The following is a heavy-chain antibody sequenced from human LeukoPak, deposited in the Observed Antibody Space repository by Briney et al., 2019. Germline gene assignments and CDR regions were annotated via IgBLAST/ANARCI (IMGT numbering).Heavy chain of an antibody. CDR1: GYTFTGYY. D-gene: IGHD6-13*01. Sequence: ASVKVSCKASGYTFTGYYMHWVRQAPGQGLEWMGIINPSGGSTSYAQKFQGRVTMTRDMSTSTVYMELSSLRSEDTAVYYCARHQYSSSRRLNYYYYMDVWGKGTTVTVSS. CDR3: ARHQYSSSRRLNYYYYMDV. CDR2: INPSGGST. V-gene: IGHV1-46*01. J-gene: IGHJ6*03.